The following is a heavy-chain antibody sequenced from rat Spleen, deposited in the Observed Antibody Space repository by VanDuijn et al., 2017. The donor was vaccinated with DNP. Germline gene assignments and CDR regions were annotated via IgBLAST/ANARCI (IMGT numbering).Heavy chain of an antibody. V-gene: IGHV5-46*01. CDR3: TRGILYYGSYYFDY. Sequence: EVQLVESGGGLVQPGRSMKLSCAASGFTFSSFPMAWVRQAPTKGLEWVATISTSGGSTFYRDAVKGRFTISRDNAKSTLYLQMNSLRSDDTATYYCTRGILYYGSYYFDYWGQGVMVTVSS. CDR2: ISTSGGST. J-gene: IGHJ2*01. D-gene: IGHD1-6*01. CDR1: GFTFSSFP.